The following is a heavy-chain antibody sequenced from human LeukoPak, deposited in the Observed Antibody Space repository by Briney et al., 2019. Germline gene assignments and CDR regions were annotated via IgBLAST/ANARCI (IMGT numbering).Heavy chain of an antibody. D-gene: IGHD6-19*01. Sequence: PSETLSLTCTVSGGSISSSSYYWSWIRQPPGKGLEWIGYIYYSGSTNYNPSLKSRVTISVDTSKNQFSLKLSSVTAADTAVYYCARDRGIAVADSMGPGYYYYMDVWGKGTTVTISS. CDR1: GGSISSSSYY. CDR2: IYYSGST. J-gene: IGHJ6*03. V-gene: IGHV4-61*01. CDR3: ARDRGIAVADSMGPGYYYYMDV.